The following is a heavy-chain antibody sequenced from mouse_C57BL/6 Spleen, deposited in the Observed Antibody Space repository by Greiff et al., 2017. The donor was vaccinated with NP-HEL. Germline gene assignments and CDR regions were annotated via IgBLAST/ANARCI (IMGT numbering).Heavy chain of an antibody. Sequence: QVQLQQPGAELVMPGASVKLSCKASGYTFTSYWMHWVKQRPGQGLEWIGEIDPSDSYTNYNQKFKGKSTLTVDKSSSTAYMQLSSLTSEDSAVYYCARSGDGDYYAMDYWGQGTSVTVSS. CDR2: IDPSDSYT. V-gene: IGHV1-69*01. CDR3: ARSGDGDYYAMDY. CDR1: GYTFTSYW. J-gene: IGHJ4*01. D-gene: IGHD3-2*02.